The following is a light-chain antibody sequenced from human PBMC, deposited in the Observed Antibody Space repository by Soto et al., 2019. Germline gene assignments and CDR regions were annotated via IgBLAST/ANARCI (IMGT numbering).Light chain of an antibody. V-gene: IGKV3-20*01. CDR2: GAS. CDR1: QSVSNNY. Sequence: DTVLTQSPGTLSLSPGERATLSCRASQSVSNNYLAWYQHIPGQAPRLLIYGASSRAPGMPDRFRGSGSGTDSPLTISRLEPEDFAVYYCQQYGRSLPITFGQGTRLEMK. CDR3: QQYGRSLPIT. J-gene: IGKJ5*01.